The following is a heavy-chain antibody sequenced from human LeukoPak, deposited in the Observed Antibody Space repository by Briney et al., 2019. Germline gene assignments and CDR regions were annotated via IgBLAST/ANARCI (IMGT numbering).Heavy chain of an antibody. Sequence: GGSLRLSCAASGFTFNTYSMNWVRQAPGKGLEWVSSISSTTIYRYYADSVRGRFTVSRDNSKNTLYLQMNSLRAEDTAVYYCARVKANRSGWYYFDYWGQGTLVTVSS. V-gene: IGHV3-21*04. CDR3: ARVKANRSGWYYFDY. J-gene: IGHJ4*02. CDR2: ISSTTIYR. D-gene: IGHD6-19*01. CDR1: GFTFNTYS.